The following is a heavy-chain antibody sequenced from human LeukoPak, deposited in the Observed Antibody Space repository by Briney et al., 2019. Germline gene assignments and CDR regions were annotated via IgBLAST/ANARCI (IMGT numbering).Heavy chain of an antibody. CDR2: ISYDGSNK. Sequence: GGSLRLSCAASGFTFSSYGMHWVRQAPGKGLEWVAVISYDGSNKYYADSVKGRFTISRDNSKNTLYLQMNSLRAEDTAVYYCAKDRYYDSSGYYPNFDYWGQGTLVTASS. CDR1: GFTFSSYG. V-gene: IGHV3-30*18. J-gene: IGHJ4*02. CDR3: AKDRYYDSSGYYPNFDY. D-gene: IGHD3-22*01.